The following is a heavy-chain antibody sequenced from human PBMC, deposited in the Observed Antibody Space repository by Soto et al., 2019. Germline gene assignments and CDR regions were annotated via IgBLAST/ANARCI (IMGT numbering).Heavy chain of an antibody. V-gene: IGHV3-33*01. Sequence: QVRLVESGGGVVQPGRSLRLSCAASGFTFSSYGMHWVRQAPGKGLEWVAVIWYDGSNKYYADSVKGRFTISRDNSKNTLYLQMNSLRAEDTAVYYCARSHPDWYFDLWGRGTLVTVSS. CDR1: GFTFSSYG. J-gene: IGHJ2*01. CDR2: IWYDGSNK. CDR3: ARSHPDWYFDL.